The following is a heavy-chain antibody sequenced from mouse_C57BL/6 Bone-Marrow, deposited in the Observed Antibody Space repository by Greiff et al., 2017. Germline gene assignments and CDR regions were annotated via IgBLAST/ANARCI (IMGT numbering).Heavy chain of an antibody. Sequence: QVQLQQSGPELVKPGASVKISCKASGYAFSSSWMNWVKQRPGKGLEWIGRIYPGDGDTNYNVKFKGKATLTADKSSSTAYMQLSSLTSEDTAVYFCARFDSSGFPDYWGQGTTLTVSS. J-gene: IGHJ2*01. V-gene: IGHV1-82*01. D-gene: IGHD3-2*02. CDR1: GYAFSSSW. CDR3: ARFDSSGFPDY. CDR2: IYPGDGDT.